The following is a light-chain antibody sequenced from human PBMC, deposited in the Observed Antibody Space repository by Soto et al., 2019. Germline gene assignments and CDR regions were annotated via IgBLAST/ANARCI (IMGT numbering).Light chain of an antibody. Sequence: QSALTQPASVSGSPGQSITISCTGTSSDVGSYDLVSWYQQHPGKAPKLMIYEGSKRPSGVSNRFYGSKSGNTAALTISGLQAEDEADYYCFSYAGCGSYVFGTVTKVTV. CDR1: SSDVGSYDL. J-gene: IGLJ1*01. V-gene: IGLV2-23*01. CDR2: EGS. CDR3: FSYAGCGSYV.